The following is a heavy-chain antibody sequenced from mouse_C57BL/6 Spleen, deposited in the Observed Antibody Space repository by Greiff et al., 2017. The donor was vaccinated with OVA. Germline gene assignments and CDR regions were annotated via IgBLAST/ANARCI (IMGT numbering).Heavy chain of an antibody. D-gene: IGHD3-2*02. J-gene: IGHJ4*01. Sequence: QVQLQQPGAELVMPGASVKLSCKASGYTFTSSWMHWVKQRPGQGLEWIGEIDPSDSYTNYNQKFKGKATLTVDKSSSTAYMQLSSLTSEDSAVYYCARRGAQATFYAMDYWGQGTSVTVSS. CDR2: IDPSDSYT. CDR3: ARRGAQATFYAMDY. CDR1: GYTFTSSW. V-gene: IGHV1-69*01.